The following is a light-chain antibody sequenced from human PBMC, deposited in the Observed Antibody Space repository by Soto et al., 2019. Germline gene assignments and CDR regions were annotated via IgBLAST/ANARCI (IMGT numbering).Light chain of an antibody. CDR2: AAS. CDR3: QQFNSYPFV. Sequence: AIQLTQSPSSLSASVGDKVTITCRASQGISSALAWYQQKPGEPPQLLIYAASTLDSGVPSRFSGSESGSDFTLTITGLQPEDFATNYCQQFNSYPFVFGPGTKVD. J-gene: IGKJ3*01. V-gene: IGKV1-13*02. CDR1: QGISSA.